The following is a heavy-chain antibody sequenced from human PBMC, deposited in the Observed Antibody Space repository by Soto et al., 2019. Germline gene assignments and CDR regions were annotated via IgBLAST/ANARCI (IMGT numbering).Heavy chain of an antibody. CDR1: GFTFSSYG. V-gene: IGHV3-30*18. CDR3: AKDLSACSSTSCFLYFDY. J-gene: IGHJ4*02. D-gene: IGHD2-2*01. Sequence: PGGYLRLSCAASGFTFSSYGMHWVRQAPGKGLEWVAVISYDGSNKYYADSVKGRSTISRDNSKNTLYLQMNSLRAEDTAVYYCAKDLSACSSTSCFLYFDYWGQGT. CDR2: ISYDGSNK.